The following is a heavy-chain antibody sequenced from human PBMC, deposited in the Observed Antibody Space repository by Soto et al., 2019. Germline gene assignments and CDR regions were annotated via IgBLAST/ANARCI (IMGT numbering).Heavy chain of an antibody. CDR2: ISYDGSNK. CDR3: ARDDLVPAAMFYGMDV. J-gene: IGHJ6*02. CDR1: GFTFSSYA. Sequence: GGSLRLSCAASGFTFSSYAMHWVRQAPGKGLEWVAVISYDGSNKYHADSVKGRFTISRDNSKNTLYLQMNSLRAEDTAVYYCARDDLVPAAMFYGMDVWGQGTTVTVSS. V-gene: IGHV3-30-3*01. D-gene: IGHD2-2*01.